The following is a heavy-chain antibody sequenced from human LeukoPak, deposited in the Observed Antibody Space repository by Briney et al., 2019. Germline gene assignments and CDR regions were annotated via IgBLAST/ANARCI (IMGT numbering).Heavy chain of an antibody. CDR2: IRYDGSNK. Sequence: PGGSLRLSCAASGFTFSSYGMHWVRQAPGKGLEWVAFIRYDGSNKYYADSVKGRFTISRDNSKSTLYLQMNSLRAEDTAVYYCAKDLRDCSGGSCYNYYYYMDVWGKGTTVTVSS. D-gene: IGHD2-15*01. V-gene: IGHV3-30*02. CDR1: GFTFSSYG. J-gene: IGHJ6*03. CDR3: AKDLRDCSGGSCYNYYYYMDV.